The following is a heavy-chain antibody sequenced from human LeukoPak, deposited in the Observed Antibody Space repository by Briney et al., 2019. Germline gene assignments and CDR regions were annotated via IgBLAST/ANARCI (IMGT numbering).Heavy chain of an antibody. D-gene: IGHD1-14*01. Sequence: GGSLRLSCAASGFTFTSYWINWVRQAPGKGLEWVAVINQDGSEKYYVDSVRGRFTISRDNAKNSLYLQMNSLRAEDTAVYYCARDFRNAGDYWGQGTLVTVSS. CDR1: GFTFTSYW. J-gene: IGHJ4*02. CDR2: INQDGSEK. V-gene: IGHV3-7*01. CDR3: ARDFRNAGDY.